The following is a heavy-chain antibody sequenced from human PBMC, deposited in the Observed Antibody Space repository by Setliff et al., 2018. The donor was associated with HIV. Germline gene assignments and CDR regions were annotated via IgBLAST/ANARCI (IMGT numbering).Heavy chain of an antibody. D-gene: IGHD6-13*01. Sequence: SETLSLTCTVSGGSISSGSYSWSWIRQPAGKGLEWIGEINHSGSTNYNPSLKSRVTISVDTSKNQFSLKLSPVTAADTAVYYCVSPGVAAAGTRVSGDFDYWGQGTLVTVSS. V-gene: IGHV4-61*10. J-gene: IGHJ4*02. CDR2: INHSGST. CDR1: GGSISSGSYS. CDR3: VSPGVAAAGTRVSGDFDY.